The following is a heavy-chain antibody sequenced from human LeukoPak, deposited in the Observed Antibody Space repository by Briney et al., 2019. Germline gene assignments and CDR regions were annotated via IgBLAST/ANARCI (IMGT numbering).Heavy chain of an antibody. Sequence: SETLSLTCTVSGGSINSYYWSWIRQPPGKGLEWIGYVYYSGSTNQNPSLKSRVTISVDTSKNQFSLKLSSVTAADTAVYYCARDPLGIAVAGSTWGQGTLVTVSS. CDR2: VYYSGST. V-gene: IGHV4-59*01. J-gene: IGHJ5*02. CDR1: GGSINSYY. D-gene: IGHD6-19*01. CDR3: ARDPLGIAVAGST.